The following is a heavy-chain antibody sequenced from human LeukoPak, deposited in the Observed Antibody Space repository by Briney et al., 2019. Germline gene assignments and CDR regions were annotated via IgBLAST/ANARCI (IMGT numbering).Heavy chain of an antibody. CDR1: GGSISSSSYY. J-gene: IGHJ4*02. Sequence: PSETLSLTCTVSGGSISSSSYYWSWIRQPPGKGLEWIGSIYYSGSTYYNPSFKSQVTISVDTSKNQFSLKLSSVTAADTAAYYCARRVYDSSGIDYWGQGTLVTVSS. D-gene: IGHD3-22*01. CDR2: IYYSGST. CDR3: ARRVYDSSGIDY. V-gene: IGHV4-39*01.